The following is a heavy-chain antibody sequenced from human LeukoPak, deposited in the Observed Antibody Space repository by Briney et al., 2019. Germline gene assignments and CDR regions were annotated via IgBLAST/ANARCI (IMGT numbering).Heavy chain of an antibody. J-gene: IGHJ4*02. Sequence: PGGSLRLSCAASGFTVSNNYMSWIRQAPGKGLEWVSYISSSSSYTNYADSVKGRFTISRDNAKNSLYLQMNSLRAEDTAVYYCARGGSSIDYWGQGTLVTVSS. CDR1: GFTVSNNY. D-gene: IGHD6-13*01. CDR2: ISSSSSYT. V-gene: IGHV3-11*06. CDR3: ARGGSSIDY.